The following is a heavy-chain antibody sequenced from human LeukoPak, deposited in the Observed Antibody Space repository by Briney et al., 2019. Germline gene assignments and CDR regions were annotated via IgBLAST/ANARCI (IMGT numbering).Heavy chain of an antibody. CDR1: GFTFSSYA. CDR2: ISGSGGST. J-gene: IGHJ4*02. V-gene: IGHV3-23*01. D-gene: IGHD3-22*01. Sequence: GGSLRLSCAASGFTFSSYAMSWVRQAPGKGLEWVSAISGSGGSTYYADSVKGRFTISRDNSKNTLYLQMNSLRAEDAAVYYCAKRPTVTTDSSGYLPDYWGQGTLVTVSS. CDR3: AKRPTVTTDSSGYLPDY.